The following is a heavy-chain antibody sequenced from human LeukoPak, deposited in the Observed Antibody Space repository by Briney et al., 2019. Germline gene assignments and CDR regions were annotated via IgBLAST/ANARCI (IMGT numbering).Heavy chain of an antibody. J-gene: IGHJ4*02. CDR1: GYTFTSYG. Sequence: ASVKVSCKASGYTFTSYGISRVPQAPGQGLEWMGWISAYNGNTNYAQKLQGRVTMTTDTSTSTAYMELRSLRSDDTAVYYCARDMDDILTGYPVNWGQGTLVTVSS. CDR3: ARDMDDILTGYPVN. V-gene: IGHV1-18*01. D-gene: IGHD3-9*01. CDR2: ISAYNGNT.